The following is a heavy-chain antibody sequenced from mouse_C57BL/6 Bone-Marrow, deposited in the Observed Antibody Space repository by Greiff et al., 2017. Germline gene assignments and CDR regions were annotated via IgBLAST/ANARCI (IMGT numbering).Heavy chain of an antibody. V-gene: IGHV1-81*01. CDR1: GYTFTSYG. J-gene: IGHJ1*03. CDR3: ARGYYGSSLNWYFDV. CDR2: IYPRSGNT. D-gene: IGHD1-1*01. Sequence: QVQLKQSGAELARPGASVKLSCKASGYTFTSYGISWVKQRTGQGLEWIGEIYPRSGNTYYNEKFKGKATLTADKSSSTAYMELRSLTSEDSAVYVCARGYYGSSLNWYFDVWGTGTTVTVSS.